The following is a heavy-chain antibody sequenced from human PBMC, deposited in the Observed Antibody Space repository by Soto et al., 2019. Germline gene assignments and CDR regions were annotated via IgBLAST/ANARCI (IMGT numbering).Heavy chain of an antibody. V-gene: IGHV3-48*01. CDR2: ISGSSSTI. CDR1: GFTFSSYS. D-gene: IGHD2-15*01. Sequence: GGSLRLSCAASGFTFSSYSMNWVRQAPGKGLEWVSYISGSSSTIYYADSVKGRFTISRDNAKNSLYLQMNSLRAEDTAVYYCARDFSVVAYWGQGTLVTVSS. J-gene: IGHJ4*02. CDR3: ARDFSVVAY.